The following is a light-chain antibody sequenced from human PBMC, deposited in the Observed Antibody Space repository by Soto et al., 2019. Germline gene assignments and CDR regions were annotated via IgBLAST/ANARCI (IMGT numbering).Light chain of an antibody. Sequence: QSVLTQPRSVSGSPGQSVTISCTGTSSDVGGYDYVSWYQQHPGKAPKVMIYDVSKRPSGVPDRFSGSKSGNTASLTISGLQAEDEAAYYCCSYADSYTPSVVFGGGTKLTVL. CDR3: CSYADSYTPSVV. J-gene: IGLJ2*01. CDR2: DVS. CDR1: SSDVGGYDY. V-gene: IGLV2-11*01.